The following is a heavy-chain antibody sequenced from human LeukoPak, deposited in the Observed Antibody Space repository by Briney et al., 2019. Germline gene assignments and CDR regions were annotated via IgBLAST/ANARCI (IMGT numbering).Heavy chain of an antibody. Sequence: AASVKVSCKASGYTFTSYGISWVRQAPGQGLEGMGWISAYNGNTNYAQKLQGRVTMTTDTSTSTAYMELRSLRSDDTAVYYCARDLGDIVVVPAAISLPWGQGTLVTVSS. V-gene: IGHV1-18*01. CDR2: ISAYNGNT. CDR3: ARDLGDIVVVPAAISLP. J-gene: IGHJ5*02. D-gene: IGHD2-2*01. CDR1: GYTFTSYG.